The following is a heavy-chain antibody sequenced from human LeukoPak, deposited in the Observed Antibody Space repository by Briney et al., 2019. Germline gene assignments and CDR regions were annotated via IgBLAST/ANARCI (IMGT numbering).Heavy chain of an antibody. CDR1: GYTSTSYG. V-gene: IGHV1-18*01. J-gene: IGHJ6*03. CDR2: ISAYNGNT. D-gene: IGHD2-2*01. Sequence: ASVKLSCNDTGYTSTSYGIYWVRQAPGQEHEWMGWISAYNGNTNYAQKLQDRVNMTTDTSTSTAYMELRSLRSDDTAVYYCARDLMDCSSTSCSPGKYYYYYMDVWGKGTTVTVSS. CDR3: ARDLMDCSSTSCSPGKYYYYYMDV.